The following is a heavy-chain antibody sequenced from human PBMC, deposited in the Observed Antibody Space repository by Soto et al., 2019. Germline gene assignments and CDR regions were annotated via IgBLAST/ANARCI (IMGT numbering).Heavy chain of an antibody. CDR1: GFTFSTYA. CDR3: AKDRLPTSGQRFYFDS. CDR2: ILPDETG. V-gene: IGHV3-23*04. D-gene: IGHD2-15*01. J-gene: IGHJ4*02. Sequence: DVNLVQSGGGSAQQGGSLRLSCATSGFTFSTYAMTWVRQVPGRGRQWVSTILPDETGFYTISVKGRFTISRDNYRGILYLQMNDLWVEDAAIYYCAKDRLPTSGQRFYFDSWGQGSLVTVSS.